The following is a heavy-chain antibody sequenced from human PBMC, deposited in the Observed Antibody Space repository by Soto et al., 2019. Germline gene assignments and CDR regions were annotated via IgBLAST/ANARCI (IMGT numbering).Heavy chain of an antibody. J-gene: IGHJ3*02. CDR1: GGSFSGYY. V-gene: IGHV4-34*01. D-gene: IGHD2-2*01. CDR2: INHSGST. CDR3: ARGDPYGSSTSCYFYLGAFDI. Sequence: QVQLQQWGAGLLKPSETLSLTCAVYGGSFSGYYWSWIRQPPGKGLEWIGEINHSGSTNYNPSLKSRVTLSVDTSKNQICLKLVSVPAADTTLYYCARGDPYGSSTSCYFYLGAFDIWGQGKMVTVSS.